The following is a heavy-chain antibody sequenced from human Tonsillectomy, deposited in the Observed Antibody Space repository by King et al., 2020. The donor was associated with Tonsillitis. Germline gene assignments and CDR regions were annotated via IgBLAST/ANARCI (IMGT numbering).Heavy chain of an antibody. D-gene: IGHD3-22*01. CDR3: ASSYYDSRGLGWFYP. V-gene: IGHV4-61*01. Sequence: VQLQESGPGLVKPSETLSLTCTVSGGSVSSGSYYWSWIRQPPGKGLEWIGYIYYSGSTNYNPSLKSRVTISVDTSKNQVSLKLSSVTAADTAVYYCASSYYDSRGLGWFYPWGQGTLVTVSS. CDR2: IYYSGST. J-gene: IGHJ5*02. CDR1: GGSVSSGSYY.